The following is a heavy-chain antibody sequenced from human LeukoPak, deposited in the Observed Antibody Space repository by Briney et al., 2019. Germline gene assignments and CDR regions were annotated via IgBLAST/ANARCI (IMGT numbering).Heavy chain of an antibody. CDR1: GFIFSNYA. CDR3: ARDPNGDYIGAFDM. J-gene: IGHJ3*02. V-gene: IGHV3-23*01. Sequence: RGSLRLSCAASGFIFSNYALMWLRQSPGKGLEWVSAIRGSGGGTFYADSVKGRFTISRDNSKNTLYLQMNGLRAEDTAVYYCARDPNGDYIGAFDMWGRGTLVTVSS. D-gene: IGHD4-17*01. CDR2: IRGSGGGT.